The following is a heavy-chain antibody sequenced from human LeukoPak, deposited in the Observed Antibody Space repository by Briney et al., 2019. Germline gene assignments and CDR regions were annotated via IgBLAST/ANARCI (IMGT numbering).Heavy chain of an antibody. CDR3: ARDRMMDTAMVTGNYYFDY. Sequence: PGGSLRLSCAASGFTFSSYEMNWVRQALGKGLEWVSSISSSSSYIYYADSVKGRFTISRDNAKNSLYLQMNSLRAEDTAVYYCARDRMMDTAMVTGNYYFDYWGQGTLVTVSS. CDR2: ISSSSSYI. D-gene: IGHD5-18*01. CDR1: GFTFSSYE. J-gene: IGHJ4*02. V-gene: IGHV3-21*01.